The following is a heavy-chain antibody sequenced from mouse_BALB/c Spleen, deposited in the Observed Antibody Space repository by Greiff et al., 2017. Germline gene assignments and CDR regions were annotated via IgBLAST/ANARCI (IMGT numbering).Heavy chain of an antibody. Sequence: QVHVKQSGAELARPGASVKLSCKASGYTFTSYTMHWVKQRPGQGLEWIGYINPSSGYTNYNQKFKDKATLTADKSSSTAYMQLSSLTSEDSAVYYCARYRDYYAMDYWGQGTSVTVSS. CDR1: GYTFTSYT. J-gene: IGHJ4*01. CDR3: ARYRDYYAMDY. V-gene: IGHV1-4*01. CDR2: INPSSGYT.